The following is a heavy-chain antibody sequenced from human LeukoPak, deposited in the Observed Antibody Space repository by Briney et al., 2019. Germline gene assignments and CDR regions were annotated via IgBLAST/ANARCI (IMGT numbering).Heavy chain of an antibody. CDR2: IVGSGGST. CDR3: AKWGDYDILTGYYDSDY. D-gene: IGHD3-9*01. Sequence: TGGSLRLFCAASGFTFSNYAMSWVRQAPGKGLEWVSAIVGSGGSTYYADSVKGRFTISRDNPKNTLYLQMNSLRAEDTAVYYCAKWGDYDILTGYYDSDYWGQGTLVTVSS. CDR1: GFTFSNYA. V-gene: IGHV3-23*01. J-gene: IGHJ4*02.